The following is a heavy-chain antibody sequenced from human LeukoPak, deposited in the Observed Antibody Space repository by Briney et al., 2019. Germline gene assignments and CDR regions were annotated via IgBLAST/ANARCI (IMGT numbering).Heavy chain of an antibody. Sequence: GGSLRLSCAASGFTVSSNHMNWVRQAPGKGLEWVSVNSGGSTYYADSVKGRFTISRHNSKNTLYLQMNSLRAEDTAVYYCARGQSSGGVDYWGQGTLVTVSS. J-gene: IGHJ4*02. D-gene: IGHD3-10*01. CDR1: GFTVSSNH. CDR2: NSGGST. CDR3: ARGQSSGGVDY. V-gene: IGHV3-53*04.